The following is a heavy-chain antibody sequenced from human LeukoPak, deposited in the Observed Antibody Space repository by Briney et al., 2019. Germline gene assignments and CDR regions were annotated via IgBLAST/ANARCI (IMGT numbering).Heavy chain of an antibody. V-gene: IGHV3-21*01. CDR1: GFTFSSYS. J-gene: IGHJ4*02. D-gene: IGHD3-3*01. Sequence: GGSLRLSCAASGFTFSSYSMNWVRQAPGKGLEWVSSISSSSSYIYYADSVKGRFTISRDNSKNTLYLQMNSLRAEDTAVYYCARALYDFWSGYYGGLGYFDYWGQGTLVTVSS. CDR2: ISSSSSYI. CDR3: ARALYDFWSGYYGGLGYFDY.